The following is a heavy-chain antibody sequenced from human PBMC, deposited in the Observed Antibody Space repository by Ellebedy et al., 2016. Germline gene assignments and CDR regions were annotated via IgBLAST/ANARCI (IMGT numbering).Heavy chain of an antibody. J-gene: IGHJ4*02. Sequence: ASVKVSXXASGYTFTRYYMHWVRQAPGQGLEWMGIINPSGGSTSYAQKFQGRVTMTRDTSTSTVYMELSSLRSEDTAVYYCASARYSSGWYNFDYWGQGTLVTVSS. CDR3: ASARYSSGWYNFDY. CDR1: GYTFTRYY. V-gene: IGHV1-46*01. CDR2: INPSGGST. D-gene: IGHD6-19*01.